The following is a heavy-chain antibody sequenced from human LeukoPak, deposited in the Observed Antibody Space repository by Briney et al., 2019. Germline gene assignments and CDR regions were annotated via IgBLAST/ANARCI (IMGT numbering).Heavy chain of an antibody. CDR1: GFTFSSYE. CDR2: ISSRGSTI. CDR3: AMIVVVPARAFDI. D-gene: IGHD2-2*01. V-gene: IGHV3-48*03. J-gene: IGHJ3*02. Sequence: GGSLRLSCAASGFTFSSYEMNWVRQAPGKGLEWVSYISSRGSTIYYADSVKSRFTISRDNAKNSLYLQMNSLRAEDTAVYYCAMIVVVPARAFDIWGQGTMVTVSS.